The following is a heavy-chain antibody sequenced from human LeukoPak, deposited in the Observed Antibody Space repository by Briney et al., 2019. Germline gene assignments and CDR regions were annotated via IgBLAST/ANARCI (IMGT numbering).Heavy chain of an antibody. CDR3: ARDSGLRSGMDV. V-gene: IGHV4-38-2*02. D-gene: IGHD4-17*01. J-gene: IGHJ6*02. Sequence: SETLSLTCTVSGYSINSGYYWGWIRQPPGKGLEWIGSIYHSGSSYYNPSLKSRVNISVDTSKNQFSLKLYSVNAADTAVYYCARDSGLRSGMDVWGQGTTATVSS. CDR2: IYHSGSS. CDR1: GYSINSGYY.